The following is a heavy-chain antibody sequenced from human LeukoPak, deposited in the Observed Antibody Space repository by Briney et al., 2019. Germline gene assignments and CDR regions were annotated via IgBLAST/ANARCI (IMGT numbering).Heavy chain of an antibody. CDR1: GYTFTRFH. D-gene: IGHD6-25*01. CDR2: MNPYSGDR. J-gene: IGHJ4*02. V-gene: IGHV1-8*03. CDR3: ARTTSFTASGYDY. Sequence: ASVKVSCKTSGYTFTRFHINWVRQATGQGLEWMGWMNPYSGDRGYAQKFQGRVSITSDTSISTAYMELSSLRSDDTAVYFCARTTSFTASGYDYWGQGTLVTVSS.